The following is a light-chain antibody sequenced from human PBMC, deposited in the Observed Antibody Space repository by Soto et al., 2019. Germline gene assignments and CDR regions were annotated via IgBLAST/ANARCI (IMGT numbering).Light chain of an antibody. Sequence: EIVLTQSPGTLSLSPGDRATLSCRASQSVSSSYLAWYQQKPGQAPRLLIYGASSRATGIPDRFSGSGCGTDFTLTINRLEPEDFAVYYCQQYGSSGYTFGQGTKLEIK. J-gene: IGKJ2*01. CDR2: GAS. CDR3: QQYGSSGYT. V-gene: IGKV3-20*01. CDR1: QSVSSSY.